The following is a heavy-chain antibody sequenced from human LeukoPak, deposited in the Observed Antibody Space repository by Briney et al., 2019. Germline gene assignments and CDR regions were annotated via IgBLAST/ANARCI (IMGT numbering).Heavy chain of an antibody. D-gene: IGHD2-15*01. Sequence: SVKVSCKASGGTFSSYAISWVRQAPGQGLEWMGGIIPIFGTANYAQKFQGRVTITADKSTSTAYMELSSLRSEGTAVYYCAREGYCSGGSCFDYWGQGTLVTVSS. CDR1: GGTFSSYA. V-gene: IGHV1-69*06. CDR2: IIPIFGTA. J-gene: IGHJ4*02. CDR3: AREGYCSGGSCFDY.